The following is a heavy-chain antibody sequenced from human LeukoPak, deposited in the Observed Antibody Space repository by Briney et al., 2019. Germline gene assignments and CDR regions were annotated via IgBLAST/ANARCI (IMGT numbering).Heavy chain of an antibody. CDR2: INPNSGGT. CDR3: ARGEATTLMVRGVIKLNWFDP. J-gene: IGHJ5*02. Sequence: ASVKVSCKASGYTFTGYYMHWVRQAPGQGLEWMGWINPNSGGTNYAQKFQGRVTMTRDTSISTAYMELSRLRSDDTAVYYCARGEATTLMVRGVIKLNWFDPWGQGTLVTVSS. D-gene: IGHD3-10*01. V-gene: IGHV1-2*02. CDR1: GYTFTGYY.